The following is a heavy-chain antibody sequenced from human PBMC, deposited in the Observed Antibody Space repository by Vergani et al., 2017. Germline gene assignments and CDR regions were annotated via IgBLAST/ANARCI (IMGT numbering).Heavy chain of an antibody. J-gene: IGHJ4*02. CDR3: ARAGPYDSGGYYYLFDS. D-gene: IGHD3-22*01. CDR1: GASITSGSFY. V-gene: IGHV4-61*02. CDR2: IHASGTK. Sequence: QVHLNEAGPGLVKPSQTLSLTCTVSGASITSGSFYWSWIRQPAGKGLEWIGRIHASGTKNYNPSLRSRVTLSVDTSKNQLSLKMISMTAADTAVYYCARAGPYDSGGYYYLFDSWGQGTLVTVSS.